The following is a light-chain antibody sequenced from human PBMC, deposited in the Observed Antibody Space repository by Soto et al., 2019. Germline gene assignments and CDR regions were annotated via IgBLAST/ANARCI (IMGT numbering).Light chain of an antibody. V-gene: IGLV1-44*01. CDR2: ANN. CDR1: MSNIGSNT. Sequence: QSVLIQSPSASGTPGQRVTISCSGIMSNIGSNTVNWYQQVPVTAPRLLIYANNQRPSGVPDRFSGSKSGAAASLAISGLQSEYDADYYCEAWDYSLKGQVFGGGTQLTVL. CDR3: EAWDYSLKGQV. J-gene: IGLJ3*02.